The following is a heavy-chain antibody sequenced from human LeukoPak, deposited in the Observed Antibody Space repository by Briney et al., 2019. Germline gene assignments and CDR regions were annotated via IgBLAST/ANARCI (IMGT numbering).Heavy chain of an antibody. D-gene: IGHD5-18*01. V-gene: IGHV3-33*01. Sequence: GGSLRLSCAASGFTFGSYGMHWVRQAPGKGLEWVAVIWYDGSNKYYADSVKGRFTISRDNSKNTLYLQMNSLRAEDTAVYYCARGEGYSYGLDYWGQGTLVTVS. CDR3: ARGEGYSYGLDY. J-gene: IGHJ4*02. CDR1: GFTFGSYG. CDR2: IWYDGSNK.